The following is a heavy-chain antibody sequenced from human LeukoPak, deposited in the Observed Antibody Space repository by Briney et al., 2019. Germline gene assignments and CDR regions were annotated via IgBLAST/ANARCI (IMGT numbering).Heavy chain of an antibody. Sequence: PSETLSLTCAVYSGSFSGYYWSWIRQPPGKGLEWIGEINHSGSTNYNPSLKSRVTISVDTSKNQFSLKLSSVTAADTAVYYCARRGYSYGRFDYWGQGTLVTVSS. CDR2: INHSGST. CDR1: SGSFSGYY. J-gene: IGHJ4*02. CDR3: ARRGYSYGRFDY. V-gene: IGHV4-34*01. D-gene: IGHD5-18*01.